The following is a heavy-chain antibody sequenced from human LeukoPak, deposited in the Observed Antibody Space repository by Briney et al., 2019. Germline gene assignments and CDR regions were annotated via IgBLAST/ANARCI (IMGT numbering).Heavy chain of an antibody. CDR1: GGSISSYY. V-gene: IGHV4-4*09. D-gene: IGHD2-2*02. CDR2: IYTSGST. Sequence: SETLSLTCTVSGGSISSYYWSWIRQPPGKGLEWIGHIYTSGSTNYNPSLKSRVTISVDTSKNQFSLKLSSVTAADTAVYYCARLSRSYSITYYYYYMDVWGKGTTVTVSS. J-gene: IGHJ6*03. CDR3: ARLSRSYSITYYYYYMDV.